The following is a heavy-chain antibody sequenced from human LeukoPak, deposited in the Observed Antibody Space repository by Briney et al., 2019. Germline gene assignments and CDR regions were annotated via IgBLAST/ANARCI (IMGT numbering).Heavy chain of an antibody. CDR1: GYTFTNYG. Sequence: ASVKVSCKASGYTFTNYGIHWVRQAPGQRLEWMGRINAGDGSTKFSQKFQGRVTITRDTSSSTAYMELSSLRSEDTAVFYCARDGASSSWYGFDYWGQGTLVTVSS. V-gene: IGHV1-3*01. CDR2: INAGDGST. CDR3: ARDGASSSWYGFDY. D-gene: IGHD6-13*01. J-gene: IGHJ4*02.